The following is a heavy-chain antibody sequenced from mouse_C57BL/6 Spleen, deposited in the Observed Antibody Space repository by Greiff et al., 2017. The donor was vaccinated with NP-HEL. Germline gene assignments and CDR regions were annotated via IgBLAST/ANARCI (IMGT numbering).Heavy chain of an antibody. V-gene: IGHV3-6*01. CDR1: GYSITSGYY. CDR3: AREDTTGAMDY. J-gene: IGHJ4*01. Sequence: EVQRVESGPGLVKPSQSLSLTCSVTGYSITSGYYWNWIRQFPGNKLEWMGYISYDGSNNYNPSLKNRISITRDTSKNQFFLKLNSVTTEDTATYYCAREDTTGAMDYWGQGTSVTVSS. D-gene: IGHD2-12*01. CDR2: ISYDGSN.